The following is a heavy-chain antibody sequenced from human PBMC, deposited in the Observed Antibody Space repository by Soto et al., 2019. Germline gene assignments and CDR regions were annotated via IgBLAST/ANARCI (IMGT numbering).Heavy chain of an antibody. CDR3: ARRTYTSGWRHYFDY. CDR2: IDPHSNT. CDR1: GYSFSSYW. Sequence: GESLKISCQGSGYSFSSYWIGWVRQMPGKGLEWMAFIDPHSNTRYSPSFEGQITISADKSISTAYLQWSSLKASDTAIYYCARRTYTSGWRHYFDYWGQGTQVTVSS. D-gene: IGHD6-19*01. J-gene: IGHJ4*02. V-gene: IGHV5-51*01.